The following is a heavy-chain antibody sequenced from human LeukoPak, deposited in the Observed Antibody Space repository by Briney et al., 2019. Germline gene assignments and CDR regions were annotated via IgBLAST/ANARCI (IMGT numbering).Heavy chain of an antibody. D-gene: IGHD3-22*01. CDR3: ARDRPNYYGSDGHYYRRDGDY. Sequence: GGSLRLSCAVSGFTFSIYAMSWVRQAPGKGLQWVSSITSRGESTWYVDSVKRRFTITRVNSENTLYLQMHSLRAEDTAVYYCARDRPNYYGSDGHYYRRDGDYWGRGTLVSVSS. CDR1: GFTFSIYA. CDR2: ITSRGEST. J-gene: IGHJ4*02. V-gene: IGHV3-23*01.